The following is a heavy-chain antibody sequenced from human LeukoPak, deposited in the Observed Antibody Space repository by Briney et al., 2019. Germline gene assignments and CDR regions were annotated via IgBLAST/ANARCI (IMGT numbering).Heavy chain of an antibody. CDR2: ISSSSSYI. J-gene: IGHJ4*02. V-gene: IGHV3-21*01. CDR1: GFTFSSYS. CDR3: ARVGGSYFKYCFDY. Sequence: GGSLRLSCAASGFTFSSYSMNWVRQAPGKGLEWVSSISSSSSYIYYADSVKGRFTISRDNAKNSLYLQMNSLRAEDTAVYYCARVGGSYFKYCFDYWGQGTLVTVSS. D-gene: IGHD1-26*01.